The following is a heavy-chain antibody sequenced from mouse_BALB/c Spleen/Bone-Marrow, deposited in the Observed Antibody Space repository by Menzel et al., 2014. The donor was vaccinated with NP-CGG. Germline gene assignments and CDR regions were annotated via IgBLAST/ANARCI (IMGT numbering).Heavy chain of an antibody. J-gene: IGHJ1*01. Sequence: EVKLEESGPGLVKPSQSLSLTCTVTGYSLTSDYAWNWIRQFPGNKLKRMGYIRFSGTTSYNPSLKSRISITRDTSKNQFFLQLNSGTAEDTAAYCCARGIYYDYDWYFDVWGAGTTVTVSS. CDR1: GYSLTSDYA. D-gene: IGHD2-4*01. CDR3: ARGIYYDYDWYFDV. CDR2: IRFSGTT. V-gene: IGHV3-2*02.